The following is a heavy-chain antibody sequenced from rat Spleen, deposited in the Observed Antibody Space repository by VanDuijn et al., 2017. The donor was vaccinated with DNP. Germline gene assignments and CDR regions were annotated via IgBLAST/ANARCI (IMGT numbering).Heavy chain of an antibody. CDR2: IWSGGST. D-gene: IGHD1-11*01. CDR1: GFSLTRNS. Sequence: QVQLKESGPGLVQPSQTLSLTCTVSGFSLTRNSVHWVRQSPGKGMEWVGAIWSGGSTDYNSALTSRLSISRDTSKSQVFLKMNSLQTEDTAIYFWTRDRGGAEGIGDWFAYWGQGSLVTVSS. J-gene: IGHJ3*01. V-gene: IGHV2-1*01. CDR3: TRDRGGAEGIGDWFAY.